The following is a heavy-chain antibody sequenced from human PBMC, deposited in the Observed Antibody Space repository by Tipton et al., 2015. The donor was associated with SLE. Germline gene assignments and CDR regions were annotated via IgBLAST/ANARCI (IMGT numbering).Heavy chain of an antibody. CDR2: INRSGST. Sequence: LRLSCAVYGGSLSDYYWSWIRQPPGKGLEWIGEINRSGSTNYNPSLKSRVTMSVDTSKNHFSLELPFVTAADTAVYYCARGEVAGSLQIDYWGQGTLVTVSS. D-gene: IGHD6-19*01. V-gene: IGHV4-34*01. CDR1: GGSLSDYY. J-gene: IGHJ4*02. CDR3: ARGEVAGSLQIDY.